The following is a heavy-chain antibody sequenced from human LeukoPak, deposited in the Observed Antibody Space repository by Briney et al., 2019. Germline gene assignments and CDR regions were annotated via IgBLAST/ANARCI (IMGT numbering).Heavy chain of an antibody. V-gene: IGHV3-23*01. J-gene: IGHJ4*02. D-gene: IGHD6-25*01. CDR3: AKDTQPTGYSSVLFDY. Sequence: PSETLSLTCTVSGGSISSSYWSWVRQAPGKGLEWVSAISGSGGSTYYADSVKGRFTISRDNSKNTLYLQMNSLRAEDTAVYYCAKDTQPTGYSSVLFDYWGQGTLVTVSS. CDR2: ISGSGGST. CDR1: GGSISSSY.